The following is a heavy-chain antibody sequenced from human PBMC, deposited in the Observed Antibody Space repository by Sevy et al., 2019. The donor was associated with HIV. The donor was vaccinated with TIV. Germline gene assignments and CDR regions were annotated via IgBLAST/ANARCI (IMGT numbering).Heavy chain of an antibody. Sequence: GGSLRLSCAASGFTFSSYSMNWVRQAPGKGLEWVSHISSSSSTIYYADSVKARFTISRDNAKNSLYLQMNSLRAEDTAVYYCARDFAPYYYDSSGYYYIYWGQGTLVTVSS. V-gene: IGHV3-48*01. CDR1: GFTFSSYS. CDR3: ARDFAPYYYDSSGYYYIY. J-gene: IGHJ4*02. CDR2: ISSSSSTI. D-gene: IGHD3-22*01.